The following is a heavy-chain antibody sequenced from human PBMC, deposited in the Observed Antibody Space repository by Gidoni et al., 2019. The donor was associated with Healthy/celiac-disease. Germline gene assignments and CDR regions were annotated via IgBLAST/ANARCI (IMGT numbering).Heavy chain of an antibody. CDR2: INPNSGGT. D-gene: IGHD6-19*01. Sequence: QVQLVQSGAEVKKPGASVKVSCKASGYTFTGYYMHWVRQAPGQGLEWMGWINPNSGGTNYAQKFQGRVTMTRDTSISTAYMELSRLRSDDTAVYYCARDLAVAGTNYYYGMDVWGQGTTVTVSS. J-gene: IGHJ6*02. CDR3: ARDLAVAGTNYYYGMDV. CDR1: GYTFTGYY. V-gene: IGHV1-2*02.